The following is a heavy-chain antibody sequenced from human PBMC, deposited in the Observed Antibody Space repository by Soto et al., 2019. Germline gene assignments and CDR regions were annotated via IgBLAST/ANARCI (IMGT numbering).Heavy chain of an antibody. J-gene: IGHJ4*02. CDR2: ISYGGSST. Sequence: PGGSLRLSCAASEFTFSNYAMSWVRQAPGKGLEWVSAISYGGSSTSYADSVKGRFTISRDNAKNTLYLQMNSLRAEDTAVYYCTSGPPMYCSSSSCYASPFDYWGQGTLVTVSS. V-gene: IGHV3-74*01. CDR3: TSGPPMYCSSSSCYASPFDY. D-gene: IGHD2-2*01. CDR1: EFTFSNYA.